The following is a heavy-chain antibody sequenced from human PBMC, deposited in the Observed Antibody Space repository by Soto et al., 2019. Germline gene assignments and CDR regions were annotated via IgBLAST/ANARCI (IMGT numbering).Heavy chain of an antibody. Sequence: PWGSLRLSCAASGFTFSSYARSWVRQAPGKGLEWVSAISGSGGSTYYADSVKGRFTISRDNSKNTLYLQMNSLRAEDTAVYYCAKCMDTAMVNYYYYGMDVWGQGTTVTV. CDR2: ISGSGGST. V-gene: IGHV3-23*01. D-gene: IGHD5-18*01. CDR3: AKCMDTAMVNYYYYGMDV. CDR1: GFTFSSYA. J-gene: IGHJ6*02.